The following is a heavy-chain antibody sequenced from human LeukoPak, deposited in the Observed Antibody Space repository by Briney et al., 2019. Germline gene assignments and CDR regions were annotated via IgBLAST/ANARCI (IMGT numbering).Heavy chain of an antibody. D-gene: IGHD3-22*01. CDR3: ARAMGGDGSGYYPDAFDI. V-gene: IGHV3-7*03. Sequence: GGSLRLSCAASGFTFSNYWMTWVRQASGKGLEWVANIKKDGSEKYYVDSVKGRFTISRDNAKKSLYLQMNSLRSEDTAVYYCARAMGGDGSGYYPDAFDIWGQGTMVTVSS. J-gene: IGHJ3*02. CDR1: GFTFSNYW. CDR2: IKKDGSEK.